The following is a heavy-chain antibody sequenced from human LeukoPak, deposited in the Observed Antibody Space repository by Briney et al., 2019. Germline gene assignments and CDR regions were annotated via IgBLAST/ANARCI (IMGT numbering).Heavy chain of an antibody. CDR1: GYTFTSYG. J-gene: IGHJ4*02. V-gene: IGHV1-18*01. CDR2: ISAYNGNT. CDR3: ARGRLSHCSSTSCYLGPAVW. D-gene: IGHD2-2*01. Sequence: ASVKVSCKASGYTFTSYGISWVRQAPGQGLGWMGWISAYNGNTNYAQELQGRVTMTTDTSTSTAYMELRSLRSDDTAVYYCARGRLSHCSSTSCYLGPAVWWGQGTLVTVSS.